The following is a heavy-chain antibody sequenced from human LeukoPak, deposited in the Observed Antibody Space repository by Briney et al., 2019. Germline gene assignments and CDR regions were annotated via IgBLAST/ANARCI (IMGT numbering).Heavy chain of an antibody. D-gene: IGHD6-6*01. CDR3: ARNIAARPNLYYYYGMDV. Sequence: PLETLSLTCAVYGGSFSGYYWSWIRQPPGKGLEWIGEINHSGSTNYNPSLKSRVTISVDTSKNQFSLKLSSVTAADTAVYYCARNIAARPNLYYYYGMDVWGQGTTVTVSS. CDR2: INHSGST. J-gene: IGHJ6*02. V-gene: IGHV4-34*01. CDR1: GGSFSGYY.